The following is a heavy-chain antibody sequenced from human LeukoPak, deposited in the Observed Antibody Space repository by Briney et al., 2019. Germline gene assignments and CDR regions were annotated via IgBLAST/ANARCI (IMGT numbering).Heavy chain of an antibody. D-gene: IGHD6-19*01. CDR1: GYIFTSYY. V-gene: IGHV1-46*01. CDR3: ARGEYSSGPFDY. CDR2: INPGGGST. Sequence: ASVKVSCKASGYIFTSYYMHWVRQAPGQGLEWMGIINPGGGSTSYAQKFQGRVTMTSDTSTRTVYMELSSLRSEDPAVYYCARGEYSSGPFDYWGQGTLVTVSS. J-gene: IGHJ4*02.